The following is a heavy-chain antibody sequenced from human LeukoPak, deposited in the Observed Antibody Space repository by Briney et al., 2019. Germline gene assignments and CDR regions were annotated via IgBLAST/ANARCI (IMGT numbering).Heavy chain of an antibody. J-gene: IGHJ4*02. CDR2: ITPDGTDT. D-gene: IGHD2-8*01. Sequence: GGSLRLSCVASGFSFSGHWMHWVRQAPGKGLVAVSRITPDGTDTAYADSVKGRFTISRDNAKNTLYLEMNILTAEDTALYYCTRSGFSNGYDYWGQGTLVTVSS. CDR1: GFSFSGHW. V-gene: IGHV3-74*03. CDR3: TRSGFSNGYDY.